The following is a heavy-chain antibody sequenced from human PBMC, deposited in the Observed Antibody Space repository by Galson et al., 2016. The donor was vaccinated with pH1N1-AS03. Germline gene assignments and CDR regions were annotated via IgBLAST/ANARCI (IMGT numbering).Heavy chain of an antibody. CDR2: ISNSGTTV. J-gene: IGHJ3*02. V-gene: IGHV3-48*03. CDR3: AREEGGFGSDWLQTDAFDI. D-gene: IGHD3-9*01. Sequence: SLRLSCAASGFTFSNYEMNWVRQAPRKGLEWVSYISNSGTTVHYADSVKGRFTISRDNSKNTLYLQMNSLRTEDTALYYCAREEGGFGSDWLQTDAFDIWGQGTMVTVSS. CDR1: GFTFSNYE.